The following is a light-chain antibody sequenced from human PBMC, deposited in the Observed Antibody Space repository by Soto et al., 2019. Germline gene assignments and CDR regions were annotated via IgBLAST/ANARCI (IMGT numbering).Light chain of an antibody. CDR3: HQSSNIPWT. CDR2: AAS. Sequence: DIQMTQSPSSLSASVGDRVTISCRASQSISNCLNWFQHKPGKAPKLLIYAASSLESGVPSRFTGIGSETDFTLTIDNLQPEDFAVYYWHQSSNIPWTFGQGTKVDIK. J-gene: IGKJ1*01. V-gene: IGKV1-39*01. CDR1: QSISNC.